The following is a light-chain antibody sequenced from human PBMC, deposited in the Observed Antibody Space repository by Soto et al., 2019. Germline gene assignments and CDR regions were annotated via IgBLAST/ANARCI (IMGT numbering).Light chain of an antibody. J-gene: IGKJ2*01. Sequence: EIVMTQSPATLSVSPGDGATLSCRASQSVGSNFAWYHQKPGQAPRLLIYGASTRATGIPARFSGSGSGTEFTLTISSLQSEDFAVYSCQQYNKWYTFGQGTKLEIK. CDR1: QSVGSN. CDR2: GAS. V-gene: IGKV3-15*01. CDR3: QQYNKWYT.